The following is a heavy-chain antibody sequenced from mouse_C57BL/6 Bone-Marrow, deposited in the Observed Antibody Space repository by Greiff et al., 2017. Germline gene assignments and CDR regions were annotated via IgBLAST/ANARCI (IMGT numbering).Heavy chain of an antibody. V-gene: IGHV5-6*02. CDR1: GFTFSSYG. CDR3: AREDGYWYFDV. CDR2: ISSGGSYT. D-gene: IGHD1-1*01. Sequence: EVMLVESGGDLVKPGGSLKLSCAASGFTFSSYGMSWVRQTPDKRLEWVATISSGGSYTYYPDSVKGRFTISRDNAKNTLYLQMSSLKSEDTAMYYCAREDGYWYFDVWGTGTTLTVSS. J-gene: IGHJ1*03.